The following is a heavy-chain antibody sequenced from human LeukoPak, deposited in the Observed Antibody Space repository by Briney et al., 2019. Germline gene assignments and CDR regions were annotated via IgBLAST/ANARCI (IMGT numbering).Heavy chain of an antibody. D-gene: IGHD2-15*01. CDR1: GFTFSGSA. J-gene: IGHJ4*02. CDR3: TAGVAAWGFDY. V-gene: IGHV3-73*01. CDR2: IRSKANSYAT. Sequence: PGGSLKLSCAASGFTFSGSAMHWVRQASGKGLEWVGRIRSKANSYATAYAASVKGRFTISRDDSKNTAYLQMNSLKTEDTAVYYCTAGVAAWGFDYWGQGTLVTVSS.